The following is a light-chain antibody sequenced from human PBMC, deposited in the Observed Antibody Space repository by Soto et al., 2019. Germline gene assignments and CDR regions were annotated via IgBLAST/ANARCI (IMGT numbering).Light chain of an antibody. CDR2: DAS. J-gene: IGKJ5*01. CDR1: QSLRSS. V-gene: IGKV3-15*01. CDR3: QQRSNWPIT. Sequence: ETMMTQSPDTLSVSLGERSTLSCRASQSLRSSLAWYQQKPGQAPRLLIYDASTRATGIPARFSGSGSGTDFTLTISGLQSEDFAVYYCQQRSNWPITFSQGTRLEIK.